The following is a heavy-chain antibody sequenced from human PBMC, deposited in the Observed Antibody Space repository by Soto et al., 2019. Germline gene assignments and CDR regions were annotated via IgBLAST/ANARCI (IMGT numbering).Heavy chain of an antibody. J-gene: IGHJ4*02. D-gene: IGHD4-4*01. Sequence: EVKLLESGGGLVQPGGSLRLSCGVSGFTVTINGVSWVRQAPGKGLEWVSAISPNGQGIWYADSVKGRFTISRDISRNTVILQMDRLRAEDTAVDYCATDRQCPRDHLHYWGPGTLVTVSS. V-gene: IGHV3-23*01. CDR2: ISPNGQGI. CDR3: ATDRQCPRDHLHY. CDR1: GFTVTING.